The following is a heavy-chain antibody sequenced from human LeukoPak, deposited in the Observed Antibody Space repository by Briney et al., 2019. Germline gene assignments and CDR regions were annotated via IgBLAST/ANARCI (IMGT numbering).Heavy chain of an antibody. CDR3: AKGEKWLRFPYYFDY. CDR2: ISGSGGST. J-gene: IGHJ4*02. D-gene: IGHD5-12*01. V-gene: IGHV3-23*01. Sequence: GGSLRLSCAASGFTFSSYAMSWVRQAPGKGPEWVSAISGSGGSTYCADSVKGRFTISRDNSKNTLYLQMNSLRAEDTAVYYCAKGEKWLRFPYYFDYWGQGTLVTVSS. CDR1: GFTFSSYA.